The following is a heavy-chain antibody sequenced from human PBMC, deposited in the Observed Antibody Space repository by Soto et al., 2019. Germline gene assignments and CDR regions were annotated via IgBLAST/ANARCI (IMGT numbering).Heavy chain of an antibody. J-gene: IGHJ5*02. CDR2: ISSSSSYI. CDR1: GFTFSDYG. Sequence: PGGSLRLSCAASGFTFSDYGMNWVRQAPGKGLEWVSSISSSSSYIYYADSVKGRFTISRDNAKNSLYLQMNSLRAEDTAVYYCARDPARITGNPWGQGTLVTVSS. V-gene: IGHV3-21*01. CDR3: ARDPARITGNP. D-gene: IGHD1-20*01.